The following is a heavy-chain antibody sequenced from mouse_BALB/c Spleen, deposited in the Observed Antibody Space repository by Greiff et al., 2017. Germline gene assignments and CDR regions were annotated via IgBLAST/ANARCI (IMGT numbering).Heavy chain of an antibody. Sequence: VMLVESGPELVKPGASVKMSCKASGYTFTSYYIHWVKQRPGQGLEWIGWIYPGDGSTKYNEKFKGKTTLTADKSSSTAYMLLSSLTSEDSAIYFCAIGYDFDYWGQGTTLTVSS. V-gene: IGHV1S56*01. CDR3: AIGYDFDY. CDR1: GYTFTSYY. CDR2: IYPGDGST. D-gene: IGHD2-2*01. J-gene: IGHJ2*01.